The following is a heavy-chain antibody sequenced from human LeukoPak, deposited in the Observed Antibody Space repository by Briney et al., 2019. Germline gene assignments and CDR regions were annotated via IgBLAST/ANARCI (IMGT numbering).Heavy chain of an antibody. CDR3: ARGSFYGDYDGNWFDP. D-gene: IGHD4-17*01. CDR1: GGSISSGGYY. V-gene: IGHV4-31*03. J-gene: IGHJ5*02. CDR2: IYYSGST. Sequence: SQTLSLTCTVSGGSISSGGYYWSWIRQHPAKGLEWIGYIYYSGSTYYNPSLKSRVTISVDTSKNQFSLKLSSVTAADTAVYYCARGSFYGDYDGNWFDPWGQGTLVTVSS.